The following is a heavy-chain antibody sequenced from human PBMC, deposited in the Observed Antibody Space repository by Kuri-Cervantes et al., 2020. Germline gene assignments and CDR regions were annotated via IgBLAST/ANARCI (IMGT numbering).Heavy chain of an antibody. CDR3: ARETLVRGYYDSSGYWEERLPDY. CDR2: IYYSGST. CDR1: DGSISCYN. V-gene: IGHV4-59*01. Sequence: CTFADGSISCYNWRWSRQPRGKGLEWIGYIYYSGSTNYNPSLKSRVTISVDTSKNQFSLKLSSVTAADTAVYYCARETLVRGYYDSSGYWEERLPDYWGQGTLVTVSS. D-gene: IGHD3-22*01. J-gene: IGHJ4*02.